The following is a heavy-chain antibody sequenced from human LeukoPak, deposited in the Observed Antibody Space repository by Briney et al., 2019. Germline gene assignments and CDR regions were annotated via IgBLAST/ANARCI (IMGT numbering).Heavy chain of an antibody. V-gene: IGHV4-39*07. CDR2: IYYSGST. CDR1: GGSISSGSYY. D-gene: IGHD2-15*01. CDR3: ARYRDGYCSGGSCYGFDY. J-gene: IGHJ4*02. Sequence: SESLSLTCTVSGGSISSGSYYWGWIRQPPGKGLEWIGRIYYSGSTYYNPSLKSRVTMSVDTSKKQFSLKVSSVTAADTAVYYCARYRDGYCSGGSCYGFDYWGQGTLVTVSS.